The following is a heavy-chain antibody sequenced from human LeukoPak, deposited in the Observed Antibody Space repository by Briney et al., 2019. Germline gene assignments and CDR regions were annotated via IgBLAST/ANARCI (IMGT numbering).Heavy chain of an antibody. Sequence: GGSLRLSCAASGFTFSNYNMNWVRQAPGTGLEWVSSITGSSRHTYYADSVKGRFTISRDNAKNSLYLQMNSLRGEDTAVYYCARGIKDDYWSGTWGQGTLVTVSS. CDR3: ARGIKDDYWSGT. D-gene: IGHD3-3*01. CDR1: GFTFSNYN. CDR2: ITGSSRHT. J-gene: IGHJ4*02. V-gene: IGHV3-21*06.